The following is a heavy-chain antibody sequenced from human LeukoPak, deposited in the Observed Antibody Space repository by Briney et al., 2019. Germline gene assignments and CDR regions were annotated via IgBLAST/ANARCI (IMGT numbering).Heavy chain of an antibody. V-gene: IGHV3-66*01. D-gene: IGHD6-13*01. CDR1: GSTVSSNY. J-gene: IGHJ4*02. Sequence: GGSLRLSCAASGSTVSSNYMSWVRQAPGKGLEWVSVIYSGGSTYYADSVKGRFTISRDNSKNTLYLQMNSLRAENTAVYYCAYSSSWRKFDYWGQGTLVTVSS. CDR3: AYSSSWRKFDY. CDR2: IYSGGST.